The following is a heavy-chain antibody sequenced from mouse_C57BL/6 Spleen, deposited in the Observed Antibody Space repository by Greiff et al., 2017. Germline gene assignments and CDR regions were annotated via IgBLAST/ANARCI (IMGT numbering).Heavy chain of an antibody. CDR2: ISGGGGNT. J-gene: IGHJ2*01. CDR1: GFTFSSYT. D-gene: IGHD1-1*01. Sequence: EVKLMESGGGLVKPGGSLKLSCAASGFTFSSYTMSWVRQTPEKRLEWVATISGGGGNTYYPDSVKGRFTISRDNAKNTLYLHISSLRSEDTALYYCARRFFGGSSYYFDYWGQGTTLTVSS. CDR3: ARRFFGGSSYYFDY. V-gene: IGHV5-9*01.